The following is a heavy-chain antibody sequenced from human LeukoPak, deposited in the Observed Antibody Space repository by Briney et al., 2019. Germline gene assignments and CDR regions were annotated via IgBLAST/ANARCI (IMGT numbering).Heavy chain of an antibody. V-gene: IGHV5-51*01. D-gene: IGHD3-10*01. CDR2: IYPGDSDT. CDR3: ARFYGSGRLFDY. Sequence: TGESLNISCKGSGYSFTSYWIGWVRPMPGRGLEWMGIIYPGDSDTRYSPSFQGQVTISADKSISTAYLQWSSLKASDTARYYCARFYGSGRLFDYWGQGTLVTVSS. CDR1: GYSFTSYW. J-gene: IGHJ4*02.